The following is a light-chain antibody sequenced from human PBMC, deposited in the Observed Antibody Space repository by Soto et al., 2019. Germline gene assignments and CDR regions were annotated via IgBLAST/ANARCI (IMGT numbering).Light chain of an antibody. Sequence: EIVLTQSPGTLSLSPGDRATLSCRASQSVTGSYLAWYQHKPGQAPSFLIYGASSRATGIPNRFSGSGSGTDFTLTISGLEPEDFAVYYCQQYGTSPRSFGQGTKVEIK. CDR2: GAS. CDR1: QSVTGSY. V-gene: IGKV3-20*01. CDR3: QQYGTSPRS. J-gene: IGKJ1*01.